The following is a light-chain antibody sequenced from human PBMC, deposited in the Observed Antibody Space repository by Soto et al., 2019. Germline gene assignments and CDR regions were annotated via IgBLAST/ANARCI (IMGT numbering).Light chain of an antibody. CDR1: QSIAQW. V-gene: IGKV1-5*03. Sequence: DIQMTQSPSTLSASVGDSVTITCRASQSIAQWLAWYQQRPGKAPKLLIYRASTLDTGVPSRFSASGSGTEFTLTISSLQPDDLATYYCQQYHSYSYTFGQGTKLEIK. CDR2: RAS. CDR3: QQYHSYSYT. J-gene: IGKJ2*01.